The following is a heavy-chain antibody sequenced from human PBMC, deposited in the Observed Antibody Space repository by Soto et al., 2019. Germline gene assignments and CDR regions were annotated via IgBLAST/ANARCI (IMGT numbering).Heavy chain of an antibody. Sequence: QVQLVESGGGVVQPGRSLRLSCAASGFTFSSYGMHWVRQAPGKGLEWVAVISYDGSNKYYADSVKGRFTISRDKSKNTLYLQMNSLRAEDTAVYYCATDGGRYCSGGSCYSLDYWGQGTLVTVSS. CDR3: ATDGGRYCSGGSCYSLDY. CDR2: ISYDGSNK. D-gene: IGHD2-15*01. J-gene: IGHJ4*02. CDR1: GFTFSSYG. V-gene: IGHV3-30*03.